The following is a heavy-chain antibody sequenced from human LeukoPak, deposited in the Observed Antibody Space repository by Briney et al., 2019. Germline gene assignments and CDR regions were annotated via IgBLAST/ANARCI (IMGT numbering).Heavy chain of an antibody. D-gene: IGHD3-22*01. J-gene: IGHJ4*02. CDR3: ARDYIARNYDSSTYPEWDPGY. Sequence: ASVKVSCKASGYTFTSYGISWVRQAPGQGLEWMGWISAYNGNTNYAQKLQGRVTMTTDTSTSTVYMELSSLRSEDTAVYYCARDYIARNYDSSTYPEWDPGYWGQGTLVTVSS. CDR1: GYTFTSYG. V-gene: IGHV1-18*01. CDR2: ISAYNGNT.